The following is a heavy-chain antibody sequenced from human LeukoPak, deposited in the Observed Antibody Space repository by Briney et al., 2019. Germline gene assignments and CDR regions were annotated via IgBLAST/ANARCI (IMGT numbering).Heavy chain of an antibody. CDR2: INPSGGST. J-gene: IGHJ1*01. CDR3: ARTTGPTGEYFQH. D-gene: IGHD1-1*01. CDR1: GYTFTSYH. V-gene: IGHV1-46*01. Sequence: GASVKVSCKASGYTFTSYHMHWVRQAPGQGLEWMGIINPSGGSTSYAQKFQGRVTMTRDTSTSTVYMELSSLRSEDTAVYYCARTTGPTGEYFQHWGQGTLVTVSS.